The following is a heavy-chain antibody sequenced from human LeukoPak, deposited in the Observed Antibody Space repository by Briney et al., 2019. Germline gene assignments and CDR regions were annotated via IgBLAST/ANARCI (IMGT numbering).Heavy chain of an antibody. CDR1: GFTFSSYE. Sequence: GGSLRLSCAASGFTFSSYEMNWVRQAPGKGLEWGSYISSSGSTIYYADSVKGRFTISRDNAKNSLYLQMNSLRAEDTAVYYCARQYCSGGSCGLDYWGQGTLVTVSS. V-gene: IGHV3-48*03. CDR3: ARQYCSGGSCGLDY. D-gene: IGHD2-15*01. J-gene: IGHJ4*02. CDR2: ISSSGSTI.